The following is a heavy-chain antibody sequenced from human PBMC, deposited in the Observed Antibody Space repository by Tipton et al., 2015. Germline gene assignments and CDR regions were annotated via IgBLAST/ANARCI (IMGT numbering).Heavy chain of an antibody. V-gene: IGHV3-23*01. J-gene: IGHJ4*02. CDR1: GFTFNNYW. CDR3: ARADAALDY. Sequence: SLRLSCAASGFTFNNYWMTWVRQAPGKGLEWVSSISESGTTTSYADSVQGRFTISRDNSKNTLYLQMSSLRPEDTAVYYCARADAALDYWGQGTLVTVSS. CDR2: ISESGTTT. D-gene: IGHD6-25*01.